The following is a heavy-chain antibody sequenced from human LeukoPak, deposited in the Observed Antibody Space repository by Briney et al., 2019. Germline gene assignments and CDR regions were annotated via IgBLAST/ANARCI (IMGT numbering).Heavy chain of an antibody. J-gene: IGHJ4*02. CDR3: ARGVSGSYVFDS. CDR2: IYYSGGT. V-gene: IGHV4-59*13. Sequence: SETLSLTCTVSGGSISSYHWSWIRQPPGKRLEEMGYIYYSGGTNYNPSLKSRVSISVDTPKNQFCLKLTSVTAADTAAYYCARGVSGSYVFDSWGQGTLVTVSS. D-gene: IGHD3-16*01. CDR1: GGSISSYH.